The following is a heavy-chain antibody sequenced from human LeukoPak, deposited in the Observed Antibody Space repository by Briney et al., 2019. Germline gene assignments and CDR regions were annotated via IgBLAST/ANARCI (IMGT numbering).Heavy chain of an antibody. CDR1: GFTFSSYA. J-gene: IGHJ5*02. CDR2: ISGSGGST. V-gene: IGHV3-23*01. CDR3: AKDCLGYCSGGRNH. Sequence: GGSLRLSCAASGFTFSSYAMSWVRQAPGKGLEWVSAISGSGGSTYYADSVKGRFTISRDNSKNALYLQMNSLRAEDTAVYYCAKDCLGYCSGGRNHWGQGTLVTVSS. D-gene: IGHD2-15*01.